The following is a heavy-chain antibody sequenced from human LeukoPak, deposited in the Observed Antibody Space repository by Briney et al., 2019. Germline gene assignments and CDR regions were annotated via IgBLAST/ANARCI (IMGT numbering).Heavy chain of an antibody. CDR3: AREGEMGATRSYWFDP. D-gene: IGHD1-26*01. CDR2: IIPIFGIA. J-gene: IGHJ5*02. CDR1: GGTFSSYA. Sequence: SVKVSCKASGGTFSSYAISWVRQAPGQGLEWMGRIIPIFGIANYAQKFQGRVTITADKSTSTAYMELSSLRSEDTAVYYCAREGEMGATRSYWFDPWGQGTLVTVSS. V-gene: IGHV1-69*04.